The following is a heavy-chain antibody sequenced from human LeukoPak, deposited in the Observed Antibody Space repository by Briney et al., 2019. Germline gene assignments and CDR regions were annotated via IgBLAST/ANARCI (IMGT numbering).Heavy chain of an antibody. D-gene: IGHD1-26*01. CDR1: GGSISSSSYY. Sequence: SETLSLTCTVSGGSISSSSYYWGWIRQPPGKGLEWIGSIYYSGSTYYNPSLKSRVTISVDTSKNQFSLKLSSVTAADTAVYYCAIHAGATTASARYWGQGTLVTVSS. V-gene: IGHV4-39*01. CDR2: IYYSGST. J-gene: IGHJ4*02. CDR3: AIHAGATTASARY.